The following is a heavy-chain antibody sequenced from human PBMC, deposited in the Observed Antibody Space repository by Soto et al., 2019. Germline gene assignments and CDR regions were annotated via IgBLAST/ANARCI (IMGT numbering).Heavy chain of an antibody. J-gene: IGHJ5*01. CDR3: ARGPQSSGWRGKWFDA. Sequence: ASVKVSCKSSGYIFTSYYIHWVRQAPGQGLEWMGIINPSGGTTTYAQKFQGRVTMTRDTSTSTVYMELRSLRSDDTAVYYCARGPQSSGWRGKWFDAWG. D-gene: IGHD6-19*01. V-gene: IGHV1-46*01. CDR1: GYIFTSYY. CDR2: INPSGGTT.